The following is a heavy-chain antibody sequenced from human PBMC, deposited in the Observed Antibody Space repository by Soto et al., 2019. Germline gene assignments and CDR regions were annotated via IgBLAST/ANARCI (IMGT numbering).Heavy chain of an antibody. J-gene: IGHJ3*02. Sequence: QVQLVQSGAEVQKPGSSVKVSCKASGGTFSSYTISWVRQAPGQGLEWMGRIIPILGIANYAQKFQGRVTITADKSTSTAYMELSSLRSEDTAVYYCASIYCSGGSCYSAGAFDIWGQGTMVTVSS. D-gene: IGHD2-15*01. CDR1: GGTFSSYT. CDR2: IIPILGIA. V-gene: IGHV1-69*02. CDR3: ASIYCSGGSCYSAGAFDI.